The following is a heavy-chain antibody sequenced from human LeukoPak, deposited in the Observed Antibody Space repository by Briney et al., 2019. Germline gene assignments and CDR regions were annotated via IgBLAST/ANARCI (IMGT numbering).Heavy chain of an antibody. CDR3: ARDYYGSGSQGLPDY. V-gene: IGHV3-21*04. J-gene: IGHJ4*02. Sequence: GGSLRLSCAASGFTFSSYSMNWVRQAPGKGLEWVSSITSGSSYIYYADSVKGRFTISRDNAKKSLYLQMNSLRAEDTALYYCARDYYGSGSQGLPDYWGQGTLVTVSS. CDR1: GFTFSSYS. CDR2: ITSGSSYI. D-gene: IGHD3-10*01.